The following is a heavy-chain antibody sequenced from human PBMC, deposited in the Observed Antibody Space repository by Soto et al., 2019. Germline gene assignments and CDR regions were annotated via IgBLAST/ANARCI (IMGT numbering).Heavy chain of an antibody. Sequence: EVQLVESGGGLIQPGGSLKLSCEASGFTVGNSYMSWFRQAPGKGLEWVSLIYSTGTTKYADSEKGRFTVSSDNAKNTLYLQINSLSAEDTAVYYCAKDGRGSGSHYNSFGKWGQGTLVTVSS. CDR2: IYSTGTT. V-gene: IGHV3-53*01. D-gene: IGHD3-10*01. J-gene: IGHJ4*02. CDR3: AKDGRGSGSHYNSFGK. CDR1: GFTVGNSY.